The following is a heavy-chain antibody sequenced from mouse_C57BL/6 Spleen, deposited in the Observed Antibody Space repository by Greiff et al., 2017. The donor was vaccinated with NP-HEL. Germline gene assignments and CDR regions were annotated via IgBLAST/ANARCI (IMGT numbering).Heavy chain of an antibody. Sequence: QVQLKQPGAELVKPGASVKMSCKASGYTFTSYWITWVKQRPGQGLEWIGDIYPGSGSTNYNEKFKSKATLTVDTSSSTAYMQLSSRTSEDSAVYYCARDGSNYDYWGQGTTLTVSS. V-gene: IGHV1-55*01. CDR3: ARDGSNYDY. D-gene: IGHD2-3*01. CDR2: IYPGSGST. CDR1: GYTFTSYW. J-gene: IGHJ2*01.